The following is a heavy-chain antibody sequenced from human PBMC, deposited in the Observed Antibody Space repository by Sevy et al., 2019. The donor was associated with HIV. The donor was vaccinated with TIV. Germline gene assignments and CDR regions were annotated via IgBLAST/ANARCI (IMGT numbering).Heavy chain of an antibody. Sequence: SETLSLTCAVYGGSFSGYYWSWIRQPPGKGLEWIGEINHSGSTNYNPSLKSRVTISVDTSKNQFSLKLSSVTAADTAVYYCARGLSVTIFGAPGRPAKYYFDYWCQGTLVTVSS. J-gene: IGHJ4*02. CDR3: ARGLSVTIFGAPGRPAKYYFDY. CDR2: INHSGST. V-gene: IGHV4-34*01. CDR1: GGSFSGYY. D-gene: IGHD3-3*01.